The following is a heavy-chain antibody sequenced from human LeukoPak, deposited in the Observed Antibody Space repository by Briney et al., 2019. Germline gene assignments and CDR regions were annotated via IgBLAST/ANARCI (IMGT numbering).Heavy chain of an antibody. CDR1: GYSFTSYW. CDR2: IYPGDSDT. J-gene: IGHJ3*02. CDR3: ARPRDILTGYFGGAFDI. Sequence: GESLKISCEGSGYSFTSYWIGWVRQMPGKGLEWMGIIYPGDSDTRYSPSFQGQVTISADKSISTAYLQWSSLKASDTAMYYCARPRDILTGYFGGAFDIWGQGTMVTVSS. D-gene: IGHD3-9*01. V-gene: IGHV5-51*01.